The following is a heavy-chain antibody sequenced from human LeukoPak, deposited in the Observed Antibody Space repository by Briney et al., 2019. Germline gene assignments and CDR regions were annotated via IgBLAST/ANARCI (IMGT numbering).Heavy chain of an antibody. CDR2: ISSSGSTI. V-gene: IGHV3-48*03. CDR3: AKDYGSGTYYQTHHHFDY. CDR1: GFTFSSYE. D-gene: IGHD3-10*01. Sequence: GGSLRLSCAASGFTFSSYEMNWVRQAPGKGLEWVSYISSSGSTIYYADSVKGRFTISRDNAKNSLYLQMNSLRAEDTAVYYCAKDYGSGTYYQTHHHFDYWGQGNLVTVSS. J-gene: IGHJ4*02.